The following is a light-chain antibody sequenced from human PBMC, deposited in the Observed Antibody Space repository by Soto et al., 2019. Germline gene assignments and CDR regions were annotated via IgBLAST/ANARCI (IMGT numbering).Light chain of an antibody. V-gene: IGLV2-23*01. J-gene: IGLJ3*02. CDR1: SSDVGSYNL. Sequence: QSALTQPASVSGSPGQSITISCTGTSSDVGSYNLVSWYQQHPGKAPKLMIYEGSKRPSGVSNRFSGSKSGKTASLTISGLQAEDEADYYCCSYAGSSTPFGGGTKLTVL. CDR2: EGS. CDR3: CSYAGSSTP.